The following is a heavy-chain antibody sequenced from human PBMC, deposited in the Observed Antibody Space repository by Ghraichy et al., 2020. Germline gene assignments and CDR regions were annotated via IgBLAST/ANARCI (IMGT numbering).Heavy chain of an antibody. CDR1: GFTFDDYA. CDR3: AKDSQPYYHYGMDV. CDR2: ISWNSDRI. J-gene: IGHJ6*02. Sequence: SLRLSCAGSGFTFDDYAMHWVRQVPGKGLEWVSGISWNSDRIGYGDSVKGRFTISRDNAKNSLYLQMNSLRPEDTALYYCAKDSQPYYHYGMDVWGQGTTVTVSS. V-gene: IGHV3-9*01.